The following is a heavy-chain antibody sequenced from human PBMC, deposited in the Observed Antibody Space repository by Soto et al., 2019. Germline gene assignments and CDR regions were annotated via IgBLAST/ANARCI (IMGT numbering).Heavy chain of an antibody. CDR2: IDWDDDK. CDR1: GFSLSTSGMC. CDR3: ARPIRGGDCYYDN. Sequence: SGPTLVNPTQTLTLTFTFSGFSLSTSGMCVSWIRQPPGKALEWLALIDWDDDKYYSTSLKTRLTISKDTSKNQVVLTMTNMEPGDTPTYYCARPIRGGDCYYDNWAQEPLAPVSS. D-gene: IGHD2-21*02. J-gene: IGHJ4*02. V-gene: IGHV2-70*01.